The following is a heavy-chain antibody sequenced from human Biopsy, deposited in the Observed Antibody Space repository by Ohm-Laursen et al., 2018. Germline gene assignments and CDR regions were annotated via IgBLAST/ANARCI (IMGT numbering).Heavy chain of an antibody. CDR3: ARSVGIMAAPIDY. CDR1: GFIFSDYY. D-gene: IGHD3-16*01. J-gene: IGHJ4*02. Sequence: GSLRLSCAASGFIFSDYYMSWIRQAPGKGLEWVSNINSVGTIYYEDSVRGRFTISMDNAKNSLYLQMNSLRVEDTAVYYCARSVGIMAAPIDYWGQGTLVTVSS. V-gene: IGHV3-11*01. CDR2: INSVGTI.